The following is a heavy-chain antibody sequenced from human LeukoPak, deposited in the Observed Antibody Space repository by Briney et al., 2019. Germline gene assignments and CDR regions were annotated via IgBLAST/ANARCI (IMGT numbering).Heavy chain of an antibody. D-gene: IGHD6-6*01. CDR1: GFTFSSYA. Sequence: GGSLRLSCAASGFTFSSYAMSWVRQAPGKGLEWVSGNSVSGGSTSYADSVRGRFTISRDNSNNALYLQMDSLRTEDTAVYYCANWIGSSSRDYWCQGTLVTVSS. J-gene: IGHJ4*02. CDR3: ANWIGSSSRDY. V-gene: IGHV3-23*01. CDR2: NSVSGGST.